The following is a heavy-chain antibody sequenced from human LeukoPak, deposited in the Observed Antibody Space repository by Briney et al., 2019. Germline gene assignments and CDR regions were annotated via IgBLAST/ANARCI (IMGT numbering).Heavy chain of an antibody. CDR3: ARALGVVVPAVIGHYFDY. Sequence: SETLSLTCTVSGGSISSYYWSWIRQPAGKGLEWIGRIYASGSTNYNPSLKSRVTMSVDTSKNQFSLMLTSVTAADTAVYYCARALGVVVPAVIGHYFDYWGQGTLVTVSS. V-gene: IGHV4-4*07. CDR1: GGSISSYY. J-gene: IGHJ4*02. CDR2: IYASGST. D-gene: IGHD2-2*01.